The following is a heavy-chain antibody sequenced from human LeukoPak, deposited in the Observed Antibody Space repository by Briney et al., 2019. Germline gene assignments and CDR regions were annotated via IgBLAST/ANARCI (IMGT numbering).Heavy chain of an antibody. V-gene: IGHV3-49*03. CDR3: SRALLDY. J-gene: IGHJ4*02. CDR2: IRGKAYGGTT. CDR1: GFTFGDYA. Sequence: GGSLRLSCTVSGFTFGDYAMTWFRQTPGKGLEWVGLIRGKAYGGTTEYVASVKGRFTISRDDSKNIGYLQMNSLKTEDTAVYYCSRALLDYWGQGTLVTVSS.